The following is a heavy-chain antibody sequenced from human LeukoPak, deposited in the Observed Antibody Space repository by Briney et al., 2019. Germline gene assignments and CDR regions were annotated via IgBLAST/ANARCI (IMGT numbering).Heavy chain of an antibody. CDR3: ATGSTVTTGYYYYMDV. V-gene: IGHV3-73*01. Sequence: PGGSLRLSCAASGFTFSGSAMHWVRQASGKGLEWVGRIRSKANSYATAYAASVKGRFTISRDDSKNTAYLQMNSLRAEDTAVYYCATGSTVTTGYYYYMDVWGKGTTVTISS. CDR2: IRSKANSYAT. J-gene: IGHJ6*03. D-gene: IGHD4-17*01. CDR1: GFTFSGSA.